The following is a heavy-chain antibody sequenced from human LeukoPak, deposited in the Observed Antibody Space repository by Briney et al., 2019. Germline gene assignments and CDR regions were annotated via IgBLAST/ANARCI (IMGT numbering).Heavy chain of an antibody. D-gene: IGHD3-10*01. CDR3: AKDRGIISDY. J-gene: IGHJ4*02. Sequence: GGSLRLSCAASGFTFSNYAMNWVRQAPGKGLEWVSGISGSGGSTYYADSVKGRFTISRDNSKNTLYLQMNSLRAEDTAVYYCAKDRGIISDYWGQGTLVTVSS. CDR1: GFTFSNYA. V-gene: IGHV3-23*01. CDR2: ISGSGGST.